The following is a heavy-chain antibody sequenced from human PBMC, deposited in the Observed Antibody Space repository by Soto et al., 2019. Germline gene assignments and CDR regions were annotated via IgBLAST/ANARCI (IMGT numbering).Heavy chain of an antibody. CDR1: GFIFKMYW. CDR2: IYNDGTYS. J-gene: IGHJ4*02. V-gene: IGHV3-74*01. D-gene: IGHD3-10*01. CDR3: TRGPRPISTGTGAY. Sequence: GGSLRLSCAASGFIFKMYWMHWVRQSPGKGLVWISRIYNDGTYSDYADSVRGRFTISRDNVNDTLYLQMNNLRAEDSGLYYCTRGPRPISTGTGAYWGQGTRVTVSS.